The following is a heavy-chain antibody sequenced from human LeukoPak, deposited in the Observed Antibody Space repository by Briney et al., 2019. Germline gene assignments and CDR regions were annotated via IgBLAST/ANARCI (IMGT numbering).Heavy chain of an antibody. D-gene: IGHD6-13*01. CDR3: ARVPIAAAYYYYYMDV. CDR2: ISTSSSYI. Sequence: KAGGSLRLSCAASGFTFSGSTMNWVRQAPGKGLEWVSFISTSSSYIYYADSVRGRFTISRDNAKNSLYLQMNSLRAEDTAVYYCARVPIAAAYYYYYMDVWGKGTTVTVSS. CDR1: GFTFSGST. V-gene: IGHV3-21*01. J-gene: IGHJ6*03.